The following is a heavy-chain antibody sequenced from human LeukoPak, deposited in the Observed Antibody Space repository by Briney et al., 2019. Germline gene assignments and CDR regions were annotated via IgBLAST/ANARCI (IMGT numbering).Heavy chain of an antibody. Sequence: SETLSLTCAVYGGSFSGYYWSWIRQPPVKGLEWIGEINHSGSTNYNPSLKSRVTISVDTSKNQFSLKLSSVTAADTAVYYCERGGDSSSTYYSYGMDVWGKGTTVTVSS. V-gene: IGHV4-34*01. CDR2: INHSGST. J-gene: IGHJ6*04. D-gene: IGHD6-6*01. CDR1: GGSFSGYY. CDR3: ERGGDSSSTYYSYGMDV.